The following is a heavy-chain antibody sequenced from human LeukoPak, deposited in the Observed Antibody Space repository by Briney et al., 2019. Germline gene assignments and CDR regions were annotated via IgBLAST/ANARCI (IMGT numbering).Heavy chain of an antibody. CDR3: ANRIAVAGSPFDY. Sequence: GGSLRLSCAASGFTFSSYAMSWVRQAPGKGLEWVSAISGSGGSTYYADSVKGRFTISRDNPKNTLYLQMNSLRAEDTAVYYCANRIAVAGSPFDYWGQGTLVTVSS. CDR1: GFTFSSYA. J-gene: IGHJ4*02. CDR2: ISGSGGST. D-gene: IGHD6-19*01. V-gene: IGHV3-23*01.